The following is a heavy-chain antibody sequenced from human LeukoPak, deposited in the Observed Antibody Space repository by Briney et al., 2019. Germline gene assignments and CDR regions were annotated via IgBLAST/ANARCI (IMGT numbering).Heavy chain of an antibody. Sequence: PGGSLRLSCAASGFTFSSYAMHWVRQAPGKGLEWVAVISYDGSNKYYADSVKGRFTISRDNSKNTLYLQMNSLRAEDTAVYYCAKDRRDIVVVPAAIRSAFDYWGQGTLVTVSS. V-gene: IGHV3-30-3*01. D-gene: IGHD2-2*02. CDR2: ISYDGSNK. CDR1: GFTFSSYA. J-gene: IGHJ4*02. CDR3: AKDRRDIVVVPAAIRSAFDY.